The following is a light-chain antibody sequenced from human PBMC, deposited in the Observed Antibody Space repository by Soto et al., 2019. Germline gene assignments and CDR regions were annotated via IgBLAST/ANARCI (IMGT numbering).Light chain of an antibody. V-gene: IGKV2-28*01. CDR3: MQVLHTPFS. Sequence: DIVMTQSPLSLSVTPGEPASISCRSSQSLLHSNGYNYLDWYVQRPGQSPQLLIYLGSNRASGVPDRLSGSGSGTDFTLKISKVESEDVGIYYCMQVLHTPFSFGPGTKVDIK. CDR1: QSLLHSNGYNY. CDR2: LGS. J-gene: IGKJ3*01.